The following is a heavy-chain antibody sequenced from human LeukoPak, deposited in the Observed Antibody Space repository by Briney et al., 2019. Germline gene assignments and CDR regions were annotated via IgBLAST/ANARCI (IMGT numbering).Heavy chain of an antibody. Sequence: GGSLRLSCAASGFIFSSYGMHWVRQAPGKGLEWVAVIWYDGSNKYYADSVKGRFTISRDNSKNTLYLQMNSLRAEDTAVYYCARGHGSGSYLLDYWGQGTLVTVSS. J-gene: IGHJ4*02. D-gene: IGHD3-10*01. CDR1: GFIFSSYG. CDR2: IWYDGSNK. CDR3: ARGHGSGSYLLDY. V-gene: IGHV3-33*01.